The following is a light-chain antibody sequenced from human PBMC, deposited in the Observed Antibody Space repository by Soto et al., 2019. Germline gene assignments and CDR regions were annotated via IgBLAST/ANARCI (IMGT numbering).Light chain of an antibody. CDR2: EVT. J-gene: IGLJ3*02. CDR3: ISYTSRNALV. CDR1: SSDVGSYNR. Sequence: QSALTQPPSVSGSPGQSFTISCIGTSSDVGSYNRVSWYQQSPGTAPKLIIYEVTNRPSGVADRFSGSKSGNTASLTISGLQAEDEADYYCISYTSRNALVFGGGTKVPVL. V-gene: IGLV2-18*02.